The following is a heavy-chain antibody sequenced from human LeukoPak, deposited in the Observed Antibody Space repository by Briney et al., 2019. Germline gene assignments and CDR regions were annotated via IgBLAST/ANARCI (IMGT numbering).Heavy chain of an antibody. D-gene: IGHD3-16*01. CDR1: GGSISSSSYY. V-gene: IGHV4-39*06. CDR2: IYYSGST. J-gene: IGHJ4*02. Sequence: SETLSLTCTVSGGSISSSSYYWGWIRQPPGKGLEWLGSIYYSGSTYYNPSLKRRVTISVDTSKNQFPLKLSSVTAADTAVYYCTRANGYGLIDYWGQGTLVTVSS. CDR3: TRANGYGLIDY.